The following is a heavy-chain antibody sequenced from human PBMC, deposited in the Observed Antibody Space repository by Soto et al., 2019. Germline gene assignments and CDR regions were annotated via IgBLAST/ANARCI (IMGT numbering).Heavy chain of an antibody. V-gene: IGHV2-5*02. CDR2: IYWDDDR. Sequence: SGPTLVNPTQTLTLTCTFSGFSLSTSGVGVGWIRQPPGEALEWLALIYWDDDRRYNSSLKTRLTISKDTSKNQVVLTMTNMDPVDTATYYCARTMYSSSWYYFDYWGQGTLVTVS. CDR1: GFSLSTSGVG. CDR3: ARTMYSSSWYYFDY. D-gene: IGHD6-13*01. J-gene: IGHJ4*02.